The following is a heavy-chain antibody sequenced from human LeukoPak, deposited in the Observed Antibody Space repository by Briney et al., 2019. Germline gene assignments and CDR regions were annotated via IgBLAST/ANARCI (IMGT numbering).Heavy chain of an antibody. CDR2: INWNGGGT. CDR1: GFTFKDYG. J-gene: IGHJ6*02. V-gene: IGHV3-9*01. Sequence: PGRSLRLSCAATGFTFKDYGMYWVRQPPGKGLEWVSSINWNGGGTDYADSVKGRFTISRDNAKNSLYLQLSSLRPEGTALYYCAKHMRATNTYSFFGLDVWGQGTTVTVSS. D-gene: IGHD1-26*01. CDR3: AKHMRATNTYSFFGLDV.